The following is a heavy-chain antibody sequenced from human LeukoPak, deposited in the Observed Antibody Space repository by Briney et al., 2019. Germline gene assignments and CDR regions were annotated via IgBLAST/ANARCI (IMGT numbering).Heavy chain of an antibody. CDR1: GYTFSAYY. CDR2: IDANSGDR. V-gene: IGHV1-2*06. J-gene: IGHJ4*02. CDR3: ASEAFCVGGSCQLHRVAS. D-gene: IGHD2-15*01. Sequence: ASVTVSCKASGYTFSAYYMHWVRPAPGQGLEWMGLIDANSGDRKYAQKCQGRVTITRDTTIGTAYMELNSLISDDTAVYYCASEAFCVGGSCQLHRVASWGPGTQVTVST.